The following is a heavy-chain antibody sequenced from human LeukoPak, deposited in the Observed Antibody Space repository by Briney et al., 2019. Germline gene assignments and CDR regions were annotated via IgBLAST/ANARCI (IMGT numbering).Heavy chain of an antibody. CDR1: GYTFTGYY. J-gene: IGHJ6*03. CDR2: INPNSGGT. V-gene: IGHV1-2*02. Sequence: GASVKVSCKASGYTFTGYYMHWVRQAPGQGLEWMGWINPNSGGTNYAQKFQGRVTMTRDTSISTAYMELSRLRSDDTAVYYCARRGYSYGIDYYYYMDVWGKGTTVTVSS. CDR3: ARRGYSYGIDYYYYMDV. D-gene: IGHD5-18*01.